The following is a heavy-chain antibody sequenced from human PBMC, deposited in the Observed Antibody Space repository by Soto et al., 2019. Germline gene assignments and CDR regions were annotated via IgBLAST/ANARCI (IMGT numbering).Heavy chain of an antibody. V-gene: IGHV1-18*01. J-gene: IGHJ4*02. D-gene: IGHD6-19*01. Sequence: QVQLVQSGAEVRKPGASVKVSCKASGYSFPSFDISWVRQAPGQRLEWMGWISGYNGNINYAQKLQGRVTMTTDTSTSTAYMELRSLRSDDTAVYYCARDKRAVAGKIDYWGQGTLVTVSS. CDR1: GYSFPSFD. CDR3: ARDKRAVAGKIDY. CDR2: ISGYNGNI.